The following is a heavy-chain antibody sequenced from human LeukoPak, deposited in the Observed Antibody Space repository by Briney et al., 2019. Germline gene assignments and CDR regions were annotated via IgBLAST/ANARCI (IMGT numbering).Heavy chain of an antibody. CDR3: ARRGDYAGGLGYYGMDV. D-gene: IGHD4-17*01. V-gene: IGHV3-48*01. J-gene: IGHJ6*02. CDR2: ISSSSSTI. Sequence: GGSLRLSCAASGFTFSSYSMSWVRQAPGKGLEWVSYISSSSSTIYYADSVKGRFTISRDNAKNSLYLQMNSLSAEGTAVYYCARRGDYAGGLGYYGMDVWGQGTTVTVSS. CDR1: GFTFSSYS.